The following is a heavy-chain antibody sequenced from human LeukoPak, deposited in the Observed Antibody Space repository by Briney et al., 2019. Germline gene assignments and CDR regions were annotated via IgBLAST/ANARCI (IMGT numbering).Heavy chain of an antibody. D-gene: IGHD2-15*01. J-gene: IGHJ4*02. CDR2: IIPIFGTA. V-gene: IGHV1-69*05. Sequence: VASEKVSCKASGGTFSSYAISWVRQAPGQGPEWMGGIIPIFGTANYAQKLQGRVTMTTDTSTSTAYMELRSLRSDDTAVYYCARGAARYCSGGSCYPNTYDYWGQGTLVTVSS. CDR3: ARGAARYCSGGSCYPNTYDY. CDR1: GGTFSSYA.